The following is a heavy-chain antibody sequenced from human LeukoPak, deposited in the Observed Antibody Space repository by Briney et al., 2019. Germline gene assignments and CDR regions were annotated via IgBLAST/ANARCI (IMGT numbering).Heavy chain of an antibody. V-gene: IGHV3-21*01. CDR2: ISSSSSYI. D-gene: IGHD5-12*01. CDR1: GFTFSSYS. CDR3: ARAVYSGYDSAFDI. J-gene: IGHJ3*02. Sequence: PGGSLRLSCAASGFTFSSYSMNWVRQAPGKGLEWVSSISSSSSYIYYADSVKGRFTISRDNAKNSLCLQMNSLRAEDTAVYYCARAVYSGYDSAFDIWGQGTMVTVSS.